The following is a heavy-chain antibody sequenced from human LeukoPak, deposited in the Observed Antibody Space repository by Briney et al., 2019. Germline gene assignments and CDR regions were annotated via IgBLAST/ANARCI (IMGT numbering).Heavy chain of an antibody. D-gene: IGHD2-2*01. CDR3: AREGCSSTNCYPPFDS. V-gene: IGHV4-61*02. J-gene: IGHJ4*02. CDR2: IYGTGST. CDR1: GDSISSGSYY. Sequence: SETLSLTCTVSGDSISSGSYYWSWLRQPAGKGLEWIGRIYGTGSTNYNPSLRSRVTISVDTSKNQFSLKLSSVTAADTAVYYCAREGCSSTNCYPPFDSWGQGTLVTVSS.